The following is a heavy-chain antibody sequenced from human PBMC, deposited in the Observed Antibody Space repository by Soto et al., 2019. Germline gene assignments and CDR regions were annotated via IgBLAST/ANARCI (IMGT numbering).Heavy chain of an antibody. J-gene: IGHJ6*02. CDR1: GYSFTSYW. V-gene: IGHV5-10-1*01. CDR2: IDPSDSYT. Sequence: GESLKISCKGSGYSFTSYWISWVRQMPGKGLEWVGRIDPSDSYTNYSPSFQGHVTISADKSISTAYLQWSSLKASDTAMYYCARHGKYCSGGSCYGYYYYGMGVWGQGTTVTVSS. D-gene: IGHD2-15*01. CDR3: ARHGKYCSGGSCYGYYYYGMGV.